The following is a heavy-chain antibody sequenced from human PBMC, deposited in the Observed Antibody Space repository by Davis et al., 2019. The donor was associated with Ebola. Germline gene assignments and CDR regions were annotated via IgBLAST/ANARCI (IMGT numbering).Heavy chain of an antibody. J-gene: IGHJ4*02. CDR3: ARVGIAAP. V-gene: IGHV3-30-3*01. Sequence: GGSLRLSCAASEFTFSSYAMHWVRQAPGKGLEWVAVISYDGSNKYYADSVKGRFTISRDNSKNTLYLQMNSLRAEDTAVYYCARVGIAAPWGQGTLVTVSS. CDR1: EFTFSSYA. CDR2: ISYDGSNK. D-gene: IGHD6-6*01.